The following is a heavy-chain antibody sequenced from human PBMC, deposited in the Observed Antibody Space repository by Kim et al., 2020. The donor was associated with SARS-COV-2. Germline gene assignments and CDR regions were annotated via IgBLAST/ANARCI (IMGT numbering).Heavy chain of an antibody. CDR2: IYHSGST. CDR3: ARVREDCSGGSCYSGVLERWFDP. V-gene: IGHV4-30-2*01. Sequence: SETLSLTCAVSGGSISSGGYSWSWIRQPPGKGLEWIGYIYHSGSTYYNPSLKSRVTISVDRSKNQFSLKLSSVTAADTAVYYCARVREDCSGGSCYSGVLERWFDPWGQGTLVTVSP. J-gene: IGHJ5*02. CDR1: GGSISSGGYS. D-gene: IGHD2-15*01.